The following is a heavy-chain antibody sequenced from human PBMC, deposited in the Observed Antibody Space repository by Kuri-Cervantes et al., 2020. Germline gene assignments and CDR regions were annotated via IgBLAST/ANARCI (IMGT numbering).Heavy chain of an antibody. CDR3: ARDRAYGDYYSLFDY. V-gene: IGHV4-30-4*08. Sequence: SCTVSGGSINSGDYYWSWLRQTPGKGLEWIGYVYSSGSPYYNPSLKSRVTISLDTSKNQFSLKLRSVTAADTAVYFCARDRAYGDYYSLFDYWGPGALVTVSS. CDR2: VYSSGSP. CDR1: GGSINSGDYY. D-gene: IGHD2-21*01. J-gene: IGHJ4*02.